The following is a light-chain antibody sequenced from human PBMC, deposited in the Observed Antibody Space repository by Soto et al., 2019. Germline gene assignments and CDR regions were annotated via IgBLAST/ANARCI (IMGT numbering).Light chain of an antibody. J-gene: IGLJ1*01. CDR2: EVS. Sequence: STLTQPGWVSGWLALSITISCTGTSSDVGGYDYVSWFQQNPRKAPKLIIFEVSNRPSGVSYRFSGSKSGNTASLAISGLEAEDEATYYCSSYSSSSTLVFGTGTKVTVL. CDR3: SSYSSSSTLV. V-gene: IGLV2-14*01. CDR1: SSDVGGYDY.